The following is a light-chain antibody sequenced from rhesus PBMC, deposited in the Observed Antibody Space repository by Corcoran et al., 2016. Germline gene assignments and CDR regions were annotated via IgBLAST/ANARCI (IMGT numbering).Light chain of an antibody. CDR3: LQHSNWPRT. J-gene: IGKJ1*01. V-gene: IGKV3-24*01. Sequence: EIVMTQSPATLSLSPGERATLSCRASQSVSSSLAWYQQQPGQAPRLLIYGASSRATGIPDRFSGSGSGTDFTLTIISLEPEDVAVYYCLQHSNWPRTFGKGTKVEIK. CDR1: QSVSSS. CDR2: GAS.